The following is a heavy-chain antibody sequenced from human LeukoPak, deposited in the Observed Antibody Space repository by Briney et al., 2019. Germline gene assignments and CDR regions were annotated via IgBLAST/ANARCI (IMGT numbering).Heavy chain of an antibody. CDR2: IIPIFGTA. CDR3: ARDRKGGGLRLGSYYYYMDV. J-gene: IGHJ6*03. Sequence: SVNVSCKSSVGTFSIYAISWVRQAPGQGLEWMGRIIPIFGTANYAQKFQGRVTITADNSTSTAYMELSSLRSEDTAVYYCARDRKGGGLRLGSYYYYMDVWGKGTTVTVSS. D-gene: IGHD5-12*01. CDR1: VGTFSIYA. V-gene: IGHV1-69*06.